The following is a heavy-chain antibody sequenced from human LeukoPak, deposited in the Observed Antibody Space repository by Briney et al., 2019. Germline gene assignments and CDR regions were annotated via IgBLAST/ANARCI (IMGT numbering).Heavy chain of an antibody. D-gene: IGHD2-2*01. Sequence: GSSVKVSCKASGGTFSSYAISWVRQAPGQGLEWMGGIIPIFGTANYAQKFQGRVTITADKSTSTAYMELSSLRSEDTAVYYCARGERCSSTSCPDYYYYMDVWGKGTTVTVSS. V-gene: IGHV1-69*06. CDR3: ARGERCSSTSCPDYYYYMDV. J-gene: IGHJ6*03. CDR1: GGTFSSYA. CDR2: IIPIFGTA.